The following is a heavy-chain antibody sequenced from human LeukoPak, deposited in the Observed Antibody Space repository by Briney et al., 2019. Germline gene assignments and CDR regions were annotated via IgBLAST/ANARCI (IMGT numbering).Heavy chain of an antibody. D-gene: IGHD3-22*01. V-gene: IGHV4-4*07. CDR3: ARGPINYYDKFDI. CDR2: IYTSEST. CDR1: GGSISNYY. J-gene: IGHJ3*02. Sequence: SETLSLTCTVSGGSISNYYWSWIRQPAGKGLECIGRIYTSESTDYNPSLKSRVTMSVDTSKNQFSLKLTSVTAADTAVYYCARGPINYYDKFDIWGQGTMVTVSS.